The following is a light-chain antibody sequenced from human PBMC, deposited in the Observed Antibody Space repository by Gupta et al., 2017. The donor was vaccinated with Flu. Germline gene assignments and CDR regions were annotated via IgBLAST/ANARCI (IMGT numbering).Light chain of an antibody. Sequence: PSSLSASGGDRVTITCRTSEIINTYLNWYQQKPGKAPKLLIYVASHLQSGVPSRFSGSGSGTDFTLTISNIQLEDFATYYCQQSQSTWLTFGGGTKVEI. J-gene: IGKJ4*01. V-gene: IGKV1-39*01. CDR1: EIINTY. CDR3: QQSQSTWLT. CDR2: VAS.